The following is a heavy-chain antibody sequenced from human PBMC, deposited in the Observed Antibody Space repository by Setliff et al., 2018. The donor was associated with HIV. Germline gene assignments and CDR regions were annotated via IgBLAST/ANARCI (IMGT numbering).Heavy chain of an antibody. CDR2: IYHSGST. CDR3: ARDLAWPGYFDY. CDR1: GYSISSDYY. J-gene: IGHJ4*02. V-gene: IGHV4-38-2*02. Sequence: SETLSLTCTVSGYSISSDYYWGRIRQPPGKGLEWIGNIYHSGSTYYNPSLKSRVTISVDTSKNQFSLKLSSVTAADTAVYYCARDLAWPGYFDYWGQGTLVTVSS. D-gene: IGHD3-10*01.